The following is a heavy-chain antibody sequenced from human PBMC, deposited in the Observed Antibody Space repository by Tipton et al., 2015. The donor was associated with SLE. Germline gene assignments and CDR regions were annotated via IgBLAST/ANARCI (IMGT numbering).Heavy chain of an antibody. CDR3: AKQISPHYGMDV. CDR2: ISYDGSDK. Sequence: SLRLSCAASEFTFSIYAMHWVRQAPGKGLEWVAVISYDGSDKYYADSVKGRFTISRDNSKNTLYLQMNSLRTEDTAVYYCAKQISPHYGMDVWGQGTTVTVSS. D-gene: IGHD1/OR15-1a*01. CDR1: EFTFSIYA. J-gene: IGHJ6*02. V-gene: IGHV3-30*04.